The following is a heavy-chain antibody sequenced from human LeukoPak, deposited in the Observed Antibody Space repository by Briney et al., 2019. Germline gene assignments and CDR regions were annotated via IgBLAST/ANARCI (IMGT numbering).Heavy chain of an antibody. CDR2: ISGSGGST. Sequence: PGGSLRLSCAASGFTFSSYAMSWVRQAPGKGLEWVSAISGSGGSTYYADSVKGRFTISRDNSKNTLYLQMNSLRAEDTAVYYCAKVRTDYYYGSGSYYSPYDYWGQGTLVTVSS. CDR1: GFTFSSYA. D-gene: IGHD3-10*01. V-gene: IGHV3-23*01. CDR3: AKVRTDYYYGSGSYYSPYDY. J-gene: IGHJ4*02.